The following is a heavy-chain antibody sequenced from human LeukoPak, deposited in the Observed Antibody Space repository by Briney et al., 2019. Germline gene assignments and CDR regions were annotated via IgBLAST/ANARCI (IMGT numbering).Heavy chain of an antibody. V-gene: IGHV1-2*06. J-gene: IGHJ5*02. CDR1: GYTFTGYY. CDR3: AREGCSDCYYFNWFDP. CDR2: INPKSGGT. Sequence: ASVKVSCKASGYTFTGYYMHWVRQAPGQGLEWMGRINPKSGGTNYAQKFQGRVTMTRDTSISTAYMELSRLRSDDTAVYYCAREGCSDCYYFNWFDPRGQGTLGTGSS. D-gene: IGHD2-21*02.